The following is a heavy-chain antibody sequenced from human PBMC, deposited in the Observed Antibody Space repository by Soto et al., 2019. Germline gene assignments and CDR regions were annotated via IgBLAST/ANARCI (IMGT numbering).Heavy chain of an antibody. CDR2: ISTSDGNT. D-gene: IGHD3-10*01. V-gene: IGHV1-18*04. Sequence: QVQLVQSGPDVKKPGASVKVSCKASGYTFSNFGITWVRQAPGQGPEWMGWISTSDGNTNYSQDFQGRVTMTTDTATTTAYRELRSLTIEASAVEYCAWWAFASNECYFGALDVWGQGTLVTVSS. CDR1: GYTFSNFG. J-gene: IGHJ3*01. CDR3: AWWAFASNECYFGALDV.